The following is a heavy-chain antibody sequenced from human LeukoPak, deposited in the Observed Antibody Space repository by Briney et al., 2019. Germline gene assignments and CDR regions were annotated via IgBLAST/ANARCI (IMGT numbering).Heavy chain of an antibody. D-gene: IGHD3-3*01. CDR3: ARGLAWDFWSGYPLN. V-gene: IGHV4-30-2*01. CDR2: IYHSGST. CDR1: GGSISSGGYY. J-gene: IGHJ4*02. Sequence: PSETLSLTCTVSGGSISSGGYYWSWIRQPPGKGLEWIGYIYHSGSTYYSPSLKSRVTISVDRSKNQFSLKLSSVTAADTAVYYCARGLAWDFWSGYPLNWGQGTLVTVSS.